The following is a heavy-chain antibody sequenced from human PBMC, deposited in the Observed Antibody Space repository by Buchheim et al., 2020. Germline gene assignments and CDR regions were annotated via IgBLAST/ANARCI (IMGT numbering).Heavy chain of an antibody. CDR1: GFTFSSYG. J-gene: IGHJ6*02. V-gene: IGHV3-30*18. CDR3: AKTLVPAAKTYYYGMDV. Sequence: QVQLVESGGGVVQPGRSLRLSCAASGFTFSSYGMHWVRQAPGKGLEWVAVISYDGSNKYYADSVKGRFTISRDNSKNTLYLQMNSLRAEDTAVYYCAKTLVPAAKTYYYGMDVWGQGTT. D-gene: IGHD2-2*01. CDR2: ISYDGSNK.